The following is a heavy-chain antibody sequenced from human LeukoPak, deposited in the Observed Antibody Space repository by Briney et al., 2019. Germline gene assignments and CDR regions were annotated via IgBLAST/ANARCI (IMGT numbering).Heavy chain of an antibody. CDR1: RFTFSSFW. CDR3: ARDPESSSFDY. V-gene: IGHV3-7*01. D-gene: IGHD6-13*01. J-gene: IGHJ4*02. Sequence: GGSLRLSCVASRFTFSSFWMSWVRQAPGKGLEFVANIDQDGSVRNYVDSVKGRFIISRDNAKNSLYLQMDSLRAEDTAVYFCARDPESSSFDYWGLGTPVTVSS. CDR2: IDQDGSVR.